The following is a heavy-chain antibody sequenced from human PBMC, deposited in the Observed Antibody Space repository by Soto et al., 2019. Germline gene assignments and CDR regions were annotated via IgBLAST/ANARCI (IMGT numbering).Heavy chain of an antibody. V-gene: IGHV4-34*01. CDR1: CWSFSGYY. Sequence: SETLSITCAAYCWSFSGYYWSWIRQPPGKGLEWIGEINHSGSTNYNPSLKSRVTISVDTSKNQFSLKLSSVTAADTAVYYCARARVAGRHFQHWGQGTLVTVSS. J-gene: IGHJ1*01. CDR2: INHSGST. D-gene: IGHD6-19*01. CDR3: ARARVAGRHFQH.